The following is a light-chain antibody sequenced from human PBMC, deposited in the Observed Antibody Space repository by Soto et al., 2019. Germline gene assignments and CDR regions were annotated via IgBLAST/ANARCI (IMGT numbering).Light chain of an antibody. V-gene: IGLV2-14*03. CDR1: TSDVGGYNY. J-gene: IGLJ1*01. CDR3: SSYTTSSTDV. CDR2: DVS. Sequence: QSALTQPASVSGSPGQSITISCTGTTSDVGGYNYVSWYQHHPGKAPKLMIYDVSNRPSGVSNRFSCSESSNTASLTTSGRQAEDEADYYCSSYTTSSTDVFGTGTKLTVL.